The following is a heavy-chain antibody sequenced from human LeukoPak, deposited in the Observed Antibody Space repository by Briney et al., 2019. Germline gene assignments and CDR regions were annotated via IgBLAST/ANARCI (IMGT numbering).Heavy chain of an antibody. CDR2: INAGNGNT. D-gene: IGHD3-10*01. CDR1: GYTFTSYA. CDR3: ARDPSPGSYTVWFDP. J-gene: IGHJ5*02. Sequence: AASVKVSCKASGYTFTSYAMHWVRQAPGQRLEWMGWINAGNGNTKYSQKFQGRVTITRDTSASTAYMELSSLRSEDTAVYYCARDPSPGSYTVWFDPRGQGTLVTVSS. V-gene: IGHV1-3*01.